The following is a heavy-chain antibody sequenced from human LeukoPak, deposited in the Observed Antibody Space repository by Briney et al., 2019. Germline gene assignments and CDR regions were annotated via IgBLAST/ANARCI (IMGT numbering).Heavy chain of an antibody. Sequence: GASVKVSCKASGYTFTSYGISWVRQAPGQGLEWMGWISAYNGNTNYAQRLQGRVTMTTDTSTSTAYMELRSLRSDDTAVYYCARDGGSYYGPQRVFDYWGQGTLVTVSS. V-gene: IGHV1-18*01. J-gene: IGHJ4*02. CDR2: ISAYNGNT. CDR3: ARDGGSYYGPQRVFDY. D-gene: IGHD1-26*01. CDR1: GYTFTSYG.